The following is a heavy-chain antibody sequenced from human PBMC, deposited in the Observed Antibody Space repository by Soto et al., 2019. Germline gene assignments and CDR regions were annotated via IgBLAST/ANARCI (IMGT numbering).Heavy chain of an antibody. CDR1: GFTFSSYS. J-gene: IGHJ4*02. D-gene: IGHD6-13*01. Sequence: EVQLVESGGGLVKPGGSLRLSCAASGFTFSSYSMNWVRQAPGKGLEWVSSISSSSSYIYYADSVKGRFTISRDNAKXXXXXXXXXXXXXXXXXXXXXXXXXXSSWPFDYWGQGTLVT. CDR3: XXXXXXSSWPFDY. V-gene: IGHV3-21*01. CDR2: ISSSSSYI.